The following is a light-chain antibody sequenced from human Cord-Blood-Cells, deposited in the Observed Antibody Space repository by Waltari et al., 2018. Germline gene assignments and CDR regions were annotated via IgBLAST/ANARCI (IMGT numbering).Light chain of an antibody. CDR2: GKN. Sequence: SSELTQDPAVSVALGQTARITCQGDSLRSYYASRYQQKPGQAPVLVIYGKNNRHSGIPDRFSGSSSGNTASLTITGAQAEDEADYYCNSRDSSGNHLVFGGGTKLTVL. CDR1: SLRSYY. J-gene: IGLJ3*02. CDR3: NSRDSSGNHLV. V-gene: IGLV3-19*01.